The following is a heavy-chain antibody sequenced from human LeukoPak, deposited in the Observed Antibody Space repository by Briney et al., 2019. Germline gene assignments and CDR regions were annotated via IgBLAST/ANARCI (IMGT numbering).Heavy chain of an antibody. CDR1: GGSFSGYY. Sequence: SETLSLTCAVYGGSFSGYYWSWIRQPPGKGLEWIGEINHSGSTNYNPSLKSRVTISVDTSKNQFSLKLSSVTAADTAVYYCARKNIVVVVAATGWFDPWGQGTLATVSS. CDR3: ARKNIVVVVAATGWFDP. D-gene: IGHD2-15*01. CDR2: INHSGST. J-gene: IGHJ5*02. V-gene: IGHV4-34*01.